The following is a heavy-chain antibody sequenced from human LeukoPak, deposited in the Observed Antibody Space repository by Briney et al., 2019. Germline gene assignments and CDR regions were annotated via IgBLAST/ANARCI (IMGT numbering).Heavy chain of an antibody. V-gene: IGHV1-24*01. CDR1: GYTFTSYG. D-gene: IGHD3-16*01. J-gene: IGHJ4*02. CDR2: FDPEVGET. Sequence: ASVKVSCKASGYTFTSYGISWVRQAPGKGLEWMGGFDPEVGETIYAQKFQGRVTMTEDTSTDTGYMELSSLRSEDTAVYYCATYTDAYWGQGTLVTVSS. CDR3: ATYTDAY.